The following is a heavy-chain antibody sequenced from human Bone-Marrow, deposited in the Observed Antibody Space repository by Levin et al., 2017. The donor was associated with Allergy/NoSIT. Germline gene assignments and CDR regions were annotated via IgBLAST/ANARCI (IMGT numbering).Heavy chain of an antibody. J-gene: IGHJ3*01. CDR1: GLSFSDYS. CDR3: ESPREYCVTTTACYIAFDL. V-gene: IGHV3-21*01. D-gene: IGHD2-2*02. Sequence: GESLKISCVGSGLSFSDYSLNWVRQAPGKGLEWVASISSGGSYIFYAESMKGRFTISRDNAKNSLYLQMDSLNVEDAGVYFCESPREYCVTTTACYIAFDLWGQGTKVTVSS. CDR2: ISSGGSYI.